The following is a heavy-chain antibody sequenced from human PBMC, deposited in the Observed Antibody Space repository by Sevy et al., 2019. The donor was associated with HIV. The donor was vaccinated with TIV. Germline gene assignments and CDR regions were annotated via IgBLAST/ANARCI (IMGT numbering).Heavy chain of an antibody. J-gene: IGHJ4*02. V-gene: IGHV3-33*01. CDR3: ARASRAGAGIGYYFHY. D-gene: IGHD6-19*01. Sequence: GGSLRLSCAASGFTYNGYGMHWVRQAPCKGLEWVAVIWYDGSNKEYADSVKGRFTISRDNSKNPLYLQMNNLRVKDTAVYYCARASRAGAGIGYYFHYCGQGTLVTVSS. CDR1: GFTYNGYG. CDR2: IWYDGSNK.